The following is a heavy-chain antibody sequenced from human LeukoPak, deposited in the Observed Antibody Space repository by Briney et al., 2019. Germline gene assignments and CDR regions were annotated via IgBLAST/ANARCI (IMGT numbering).Heavy chain of an antibody. CDR3: ARAFGYCTNGVCYFDN. D-gene: IGHD2-8*01. Sequence: GGSLRLSCAASGFTFSSYSMKWVRQAPGKGLEWVPYISSSSSTIYYADSVKGRFTISRDNAKNSLYLQMNSLRDEDTAVYYCARAFGYCTNGVCYFDNWGQGTLVTVSS. V-gene: IGHV3-48*02. J-gene: IGHJ4*02. CDR1: GFTFSSYS. CDR2: ISSSSSTI.